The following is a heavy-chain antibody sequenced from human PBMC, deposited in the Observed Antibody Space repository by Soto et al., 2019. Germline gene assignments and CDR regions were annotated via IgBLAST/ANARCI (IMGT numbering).Heavy chain of an antibody. V-gene: IGHV4-59*08. D-gene: IGHD6-6*01. Sequence: SETLSLTCTVSGGSISSYYWSWIRQPPGKGLEWIGYIYYSGSTNYNPSLKRRVTISVDTSKNQFSLKLSSLTAADTAVYYCARHKEKYSRGTYYYYYYNDVWGQGTTVPVSS. CDR1: GGSISSYY. CDR2: IYYSGST. CDR3: ARHKEKYSRGTYYYYYYNDV. J-gene: IGHJ6*03.